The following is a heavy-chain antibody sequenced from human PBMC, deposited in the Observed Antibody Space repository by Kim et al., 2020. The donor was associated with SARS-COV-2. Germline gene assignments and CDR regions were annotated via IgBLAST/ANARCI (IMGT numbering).Heavy chain of an antibody. J-gene: IGHJ6*02. CDR3: ARVGAVLLDYYYYGMDV. V-gene: IGHV3-11*06. Sequence: VKGRFTISRDNAKNSLYLQMNSLRAEDTAVYYCARVGAVLLDYYYYGMDVWGQGTTVTVSS. D-gene: IGHD1-26*01.